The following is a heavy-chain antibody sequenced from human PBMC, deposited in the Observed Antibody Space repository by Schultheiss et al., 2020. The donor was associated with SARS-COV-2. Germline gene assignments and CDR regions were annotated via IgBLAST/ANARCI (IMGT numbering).Heavy chain of an antibody. CDR3: ASDIVVVPAADENYNWFDP. V-gene: IGHV4-34*01. D-gene: IGHD2-2*01. Sequence: SETLSLTCAVYGGSFTGYYWSWIRQPPGKGEWIGEINHSGSTNYNPSLKSRVTISVDTSKNQFSLKLSSVTAADTAVYYCASDIVVVPAADENYNWFDPWGQGTLVTVSS. CDR1: GGSFTGYY. J-gene: IGHJ5*02. CDR2: INHSGST.